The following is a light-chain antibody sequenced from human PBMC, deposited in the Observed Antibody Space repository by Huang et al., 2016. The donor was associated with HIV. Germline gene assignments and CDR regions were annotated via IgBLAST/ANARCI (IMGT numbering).Light chain of an antibody. CDR2: DAS. Sequence: EIVLTQSPATLSLSPGERATLSCRASQSVSSYLAWYQQKPGQAPRLLIYDASSRATGIPARFSGSGSGTDFTLTISSLEPEDFAVYYCQQRSNWHSITFGQGTRLEIK. CDR3: QQRSNWHSIT. J-gene: IGKJ5*01. CDR1: QSVSSY. V-gene: IGKV3-11*01.